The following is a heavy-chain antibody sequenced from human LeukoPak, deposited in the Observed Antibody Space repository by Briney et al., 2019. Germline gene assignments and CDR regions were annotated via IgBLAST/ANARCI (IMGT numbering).Heavy chain of an antibody. V-gene: IGHV4-34*01. CDR3: ARGAGYSSGWYDY. J-gene: IGHJ4*02. CDR2: INHSGST. CDR1: GGSFSGYY. D-gene: IGHD6-19*01. Sequence: SETLSLTCAVYGGSFSGYYWSWIRQPPGKGLEWIGEINHSGSTNYNPSLKSRVTISVDTSKNQFSLKLSSVTAADTAAYYCARGAGYSSGWYDYWGQGTLVTVSS.